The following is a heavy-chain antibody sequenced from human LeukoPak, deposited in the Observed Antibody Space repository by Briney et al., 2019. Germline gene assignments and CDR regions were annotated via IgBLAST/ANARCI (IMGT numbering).Heavy chain of an antibody. V-gene: IGHV1-69*05. CDR2: IIPIFGTA. CDR3: ARDRSDYEIDY. J-gene: IGHJ4*02. Sequence: SVKVSCKASGYTFTSYGISWVRQAPGQGLEWMGRIIPIFGTANYAQKFQGRVTITTDESTSTAYMELSSLRSEDTAVYYCARDRSDYEIDYWGQGTLVTVSS. CDR1: GYTFTSYG. D-gene: IGHD5-12*01.